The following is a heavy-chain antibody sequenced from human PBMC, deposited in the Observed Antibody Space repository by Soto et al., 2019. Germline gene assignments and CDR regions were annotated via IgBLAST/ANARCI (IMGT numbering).Heavy chain of an antibody. V-gene: IGHV4-59*01. CDR2: THYSGDT. J-gene: IGHJ2*01. Sequence: SETLSLTCTVSGDSISNYYWSWIRQSPGKGLEWIGDTHYSGDTNYNPSLKSRVTMSIDTSKNQFSLRLTSVTAADRAVYYCARDRTAKFAPYWHFDLWGRGTLVTVSS. D-gene: IGHD2-21*02. CDR1: GDSISNYY. CDR3: ARDRTAKFAPYWHFDL.